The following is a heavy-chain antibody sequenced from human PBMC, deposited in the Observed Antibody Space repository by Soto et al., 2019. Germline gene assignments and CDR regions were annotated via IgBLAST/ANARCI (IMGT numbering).Heavy chain of an antibody. V-gene: IGHV3-23*01. CDR3: AKLPAAQSYFDF. Sequence: EVQLLDSGGGLVQPGGSLRLSCAASGFTFITYAMSWVRQAPGKGLEWVSIISGSVGSTYYPDSVKGRFTISRDNSKNTLYLHMNSMSADDTAVYYCAKLPAAQSYFDFWGQGNLVTVSS. J-gene: IGHJ4*02. CDR2: ISGSVGST. D-gene: IGHD2-2*01. CDR1: GFTFITYA.